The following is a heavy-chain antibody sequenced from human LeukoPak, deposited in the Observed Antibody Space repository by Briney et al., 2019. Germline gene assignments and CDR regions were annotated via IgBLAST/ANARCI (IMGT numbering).Heavy chain of an antibody. J-gene: IGHJ3*02. CDR1: GFAFSGDN. CDR3: ARDRAIDIRAYDI. Sequence: GGSLRLFCAASGFAFSGDNMNWVRQAPGKGLEWVSFIGTSGSYIKYADSVKGRFTISRDNAKNSLYLQMNSLRAEDTAMYFCARDRAIDIRAYDIWGQGTMVTVSS. CDR2: IGTSGSYI. D-gene: IGHD5-12*01. V-gene: IGHV3-21*01.